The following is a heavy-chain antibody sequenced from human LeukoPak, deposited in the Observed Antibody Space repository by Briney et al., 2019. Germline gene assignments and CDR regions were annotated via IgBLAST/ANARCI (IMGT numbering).Heavy chain of an antibody. CDR2: ISYDGTNK. V-gene: IGHV3-30*18. CDR1: GLTFSNYG. Sequence: GRSLRLSCAASGLTFSNYGIHWVRQAPGKGLEWVAIISYDGTNKYYADSVKGRFTISRDNSKNTLYLQMNSLRAEDTAMYYCAKEEGVMAIAGSPSGYWGQGTLVTVSS. D-gene: IGHD2-21*01. CDR3: AKEEGVMAIAGSPSGY. J-gene: IGHJ4*02.